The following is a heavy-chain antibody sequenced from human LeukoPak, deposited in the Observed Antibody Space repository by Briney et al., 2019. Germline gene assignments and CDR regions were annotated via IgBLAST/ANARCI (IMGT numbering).Heavy chain of an antibody. CDR2: IGSSGSPI. V-gene: IGHV3-11*04. Sequence: GGSLRLSCAASRFTFSDYYMSWIRQAPGKGLEWVSYIGSSGSPIYYADSVRGRFTISRDNAKNSLYLQVNSLRAEDTAVYYCARPPTVTTAGYYFGYWGQGTLVTVSS. CDR3: ARPPTVTTAGYYFGY. J-gene: IGHJ4*02. CDR1: RFTFSDYY. D-gene: IGHD4-17*01.